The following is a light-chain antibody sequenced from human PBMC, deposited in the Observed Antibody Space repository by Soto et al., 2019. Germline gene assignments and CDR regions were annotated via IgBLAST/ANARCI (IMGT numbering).Light chain of an antibody. CDR2: KAS. V-gene: IGKV1-5*03. CDR1: QSISSW. J-gene: IGKJ5*01. Sequence: IQMTQSPSTLCASVGDRVTLTCRASQSISSWLAWYQQKPGKAPKLLIYKASSLESGVPSRFSGSGSGTEFTLTISSLQPDDFATYYCQQYNSYPYTFGQGTRLDIK. CDR3: QQYNSYPYT.